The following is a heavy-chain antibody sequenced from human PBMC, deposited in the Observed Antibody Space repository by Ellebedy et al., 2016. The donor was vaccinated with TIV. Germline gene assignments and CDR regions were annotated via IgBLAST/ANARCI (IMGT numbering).Heavy chain of an antibody. D-gene: IGHD5-24*01. J-gene: IGHJ6*02. CDR3: ASGVEMASNDYDCDENYYYYGMDV. CDR2: IIPILGIA. CDR1: GGTFSSYG. Sequence: AASVKVSCKASGGTFSSYGISWVRQAPGQGLEWMGRIIPILGIANYAQKFQGRVTITADKSTSTAYMDLSSLRAEDTAVYYCASGVEMASNDYDCDENYYYYGMDVWGQGTTVTVSS. V-gene: IGHV1-69*04.